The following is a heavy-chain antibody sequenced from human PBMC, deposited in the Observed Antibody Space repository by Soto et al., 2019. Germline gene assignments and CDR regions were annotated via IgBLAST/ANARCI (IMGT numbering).Heavy chain of an antibody. D-gene: IGHD5-18*01. J-gene: IGHJ4*02. CDR2: IYWDDDK. V-gene: IGHV2-5*02. Sequence: QITLKESGPTLVKPTQTLTLTCTFSGFSLSTSGVGVGWIRQPPGKALEWLALIYWDDDKRYSPSLKSRLTITKDTSKNQVVLTMTNMGPVDTATYYCAHSGTWIQLWPEFDYWGQGTLVTVSS. CDR1: GFSLSTSGVG. CDR3: AHSGTWIQLWPEFDY.